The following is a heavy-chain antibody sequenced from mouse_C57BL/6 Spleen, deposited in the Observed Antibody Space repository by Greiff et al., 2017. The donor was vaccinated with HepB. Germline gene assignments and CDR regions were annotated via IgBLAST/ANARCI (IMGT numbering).Heavy chain of an antibody. Sequence: QVQLQQSGPELVKPGASVKLSCKASGYTFTSYDINWVKQRPGQGLEWIGWIYPRDGSTKYNEKFKGKATLTVDTSSSTAYMELHSLTSEDSAVYFCARSVYYGYDVGAWFAYWGQGTLVTVSA. CDR1: GYTFTSYD. CDR2: IYPRDGST. V-gene: IGHV1-85*01. J-gene: IGHJ3*01. CDR3: ARSVYYGYDVGAWFAY. D-gene: IGHD2-2*01.